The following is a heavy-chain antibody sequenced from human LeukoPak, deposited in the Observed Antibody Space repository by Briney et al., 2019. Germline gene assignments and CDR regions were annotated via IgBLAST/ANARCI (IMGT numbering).Heavy chain of an antibody. V-gene: IGHV4-39*07. J-gene: IGHJ4*02. Sequence: SETLSLTCTVSGGSISSSSYYWGWIRQPPGKGLEWIGSIYYSGSTNYNPSLKSRVTISVDTSKNQFSLKLSSVTAADTAVYYCAARGYDFWSGRGYFDYWGQGTLVTVSS. CDR1: GGSISSSSYY. CDR2: IYYSGST. CDR3: AARGYDFWSGRGYFDY. D-gene: IGHD3-3*01.